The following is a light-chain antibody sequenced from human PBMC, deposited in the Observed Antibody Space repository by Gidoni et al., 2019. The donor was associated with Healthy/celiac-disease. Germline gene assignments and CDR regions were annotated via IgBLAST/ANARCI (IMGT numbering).Light chain of an antibody. V-gene: IGLV3-27*01. Sequence: SYELTQPSSVSGSPGQTARITCSGDVLAKKYPRWFQQKPGQAPVLLIYKDSERPSGIPERFSGSSSGTTVTLTISGAQVEDEADYYCYSAADNNWVFGGGTKLTVL. CDR3: YSAADNNWV. CDR1: VLAKKY. CDR2: KDS. J-gene: IGLJ3*02.